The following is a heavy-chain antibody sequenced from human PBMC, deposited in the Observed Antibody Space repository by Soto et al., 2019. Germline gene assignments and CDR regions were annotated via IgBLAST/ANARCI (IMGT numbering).Heavy chain of an antibody. V-gene: IGHV3-30*18. CDR2: ISYDGSNK. D-gene: IGHD4-17*01. J-gene: IGHJ6*02. Sequence: QVQLVESGGGVVQPGRSLRLSCAASGFTFSSYGMHWVRQAPGKGLEWVAVISYDGSNKYYADSVKGRFTISRDNSKNTLYLQMNSLRAEDTAVYYCAKTTVTTWNYYYYGMDVWGQGTTFTVSS. CDR1: GFTFSSYG. CDR3: AKTTVTTWNYYYYGMDV.